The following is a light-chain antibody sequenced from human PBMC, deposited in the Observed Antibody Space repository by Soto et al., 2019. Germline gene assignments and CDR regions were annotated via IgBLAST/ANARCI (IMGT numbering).Light chain of an antibody. V-gene: IGKV3-20*01. Sequence: EIVLTQSPGTLSLSPGERATLSCRASQSVSSSYLAWYQQKPGQAPRLLIYGASSRATGIPDRFSGSGSGTDFTLTISRLDPEDFAVYYCQQYGSSHAFTFGPGTKVDIK. CDR1: QSVSSSY. CDR2: GAS. CDR3: QQYGSSHAFT. J-gene: IGKJ3*01.